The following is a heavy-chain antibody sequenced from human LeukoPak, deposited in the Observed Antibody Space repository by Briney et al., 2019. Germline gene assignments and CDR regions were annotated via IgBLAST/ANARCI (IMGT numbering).Heavy chain of an antibody. J-gene: IGHJ5*02. CDR2: IYYSGST. D-gene: IGHD3-22*01. CDR1: GGSISSYY. Sequence: PSETLSLTCTVSGGSISSYYWSWIRQPPGKGLEGMGYIYYSGSTNYNPSLKSRVTISVDTSKNQFSLKLSSVTAADTAVYYCARSYYDSSGRFDPWGQGTLVTVSS. CDR3: ARSYYDSSGRFDP. V-gene: IGHV4-59*01.